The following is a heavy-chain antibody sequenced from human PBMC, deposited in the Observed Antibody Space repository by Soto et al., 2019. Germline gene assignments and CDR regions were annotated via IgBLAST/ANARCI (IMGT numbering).Heavy chain of an antibody. D-gene: IGHD3-22*01. CDR2: FVPLFGSA. CDR1: GGTFSSHT. Sequence: QVQLVQSGAEVKKPGSSVKVSCRASGGTFSSHTIVWVRQAPGQGLEWMGGFVPLFGSANIAQKFQGRVTITADASTSTAYMELSSLTSEDSATYYCAREDDSSGHYSWFDPWGQGTLVTVSS. J-gene: IGHJ5*02. CDR3: AREDDSSGHYSWFDP. V-gene: IGHV1-69*01.